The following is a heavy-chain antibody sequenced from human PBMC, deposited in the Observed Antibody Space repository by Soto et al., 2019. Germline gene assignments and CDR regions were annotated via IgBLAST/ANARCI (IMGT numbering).Heavy chain of an antibody. D-gene: IGHD2-21*02. J-gene: IGHJ4*02. CDR1: GFTFSSYT. CDR3: AREGGDSHFDY. V-gene: IGHV3-30-3*01. CDR2: ISYDGNNK. Sequence: QVQLVESGGGVVQPGRSLRLSCAASGFTFSSYTMHWVRQAPGKGLEWVAVISYDGNNKYYADSVKGRFTISRDNSKNTPSLQMNSLAAEDTAVYYCAREGGDSHFDYWGQGTLVTVSS.